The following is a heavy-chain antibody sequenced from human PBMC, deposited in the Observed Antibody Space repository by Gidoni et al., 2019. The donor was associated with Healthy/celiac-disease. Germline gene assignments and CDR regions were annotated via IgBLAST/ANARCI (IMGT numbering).Heavy chain of an antibody. Sequence: EVQLVESGGGLVQPGGSLRLSCAASGFTFSSYWMHWVRQAPGKGLVWVSRINSDGSSTSYADSVKGRFTISRDNAKNTLYLQMNSLRAEDTAVYYCARGGNYYDFWSGYYYMDVWGKGTTVTVSS. CDR3: ARGGNYYDFWSGYYYMDV. J-gene: IGHJ6*03. CDR1: GFTFSSYW. D-gene: IGHD3-3*01. CDR2: INSDGSST. V-gene: IGHV3-74*01.